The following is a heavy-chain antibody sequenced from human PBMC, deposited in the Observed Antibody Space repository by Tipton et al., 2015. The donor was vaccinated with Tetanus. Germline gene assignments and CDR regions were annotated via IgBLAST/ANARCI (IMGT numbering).Heavy chain of an antibody. V-gene: IGHV1-2*02. J-gene: IGHJ6*02. CDR1: GYTFTGYY. CDR2: IDPNSGGT. CDR3: ARDRGDYIYYGMDV. Sequence: QVQLVQSGAEVKKPGASVKVSCKASGYTFTGYYIYWVHQAPGQGLEWMGWIDPNSGGTVYAQKFQGRVTMTRDTSISTAYMELRSLRSDDTAVYYCARDRGDYIYYGMDVWGPGTTVTVS. D-gene: IGHD3-22*01.